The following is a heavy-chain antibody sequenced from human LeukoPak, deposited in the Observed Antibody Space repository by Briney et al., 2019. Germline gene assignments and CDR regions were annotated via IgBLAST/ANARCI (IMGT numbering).Heavy chain of an antibody. J-gene: IGHJ4*02. CDR2: ISGSGGST. D-gene: IGHD3-22*01. CDR1: GFTFSSYA. Sequence: GGSLRLSCAASGFTFSSYAMSWVRQAPGKGLEWVSAISGSGGSTYYADSVKGRFTISRGNSKNTLYLQMNSLRAEDTAVYYCAKTPVSVVAMGLFDYWGQGTLVTVSS. V-gene: IGHV3-23*01. CDR3: AKTPVSVVAMGLFDY.